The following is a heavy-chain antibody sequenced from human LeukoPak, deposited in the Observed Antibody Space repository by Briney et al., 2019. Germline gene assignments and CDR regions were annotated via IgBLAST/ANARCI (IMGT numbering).Heavy chain of an antibody. V-gene: IGHV3-21*05. CDR2: ISSNSRYI. CDR3: ARGPGGSGSYYDY. J-gene: IGHJ4*02. Sequence: GGSLRLSCAASGFTFSGYSMNWVRQAPGKGLEWVSYISSNSRYIYYADSVKGRFTISRDNAKNSLYLQMNSLRTEDAAVYYCARGPGGSGSYYDYWGQGTLVTVSS. D-gene: IGHD3-10*01. CDR1: GFTFSGYS.